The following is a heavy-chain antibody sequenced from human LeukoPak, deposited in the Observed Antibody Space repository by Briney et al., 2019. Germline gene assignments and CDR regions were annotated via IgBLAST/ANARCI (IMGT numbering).Heavy chain of an antibody. D-gene: IGHD1-26*01. CDR2: INSDGSST. CDR3: AKPHFDSGYVDY. Sequence: PGGSLRLSCAASGFTFSSYWMHWVRQAPGKGLVWVSRINSDGSSTYYADSVKGRFTISRDNSKNTLYLQMNSLRAEDTAVYYCAKPHFDSGYVDYWGQGTLVTVSS. J-gene: IGHJ4*02. V-gene: IGHV3-74*01. CDR1: GFTFSSYW.